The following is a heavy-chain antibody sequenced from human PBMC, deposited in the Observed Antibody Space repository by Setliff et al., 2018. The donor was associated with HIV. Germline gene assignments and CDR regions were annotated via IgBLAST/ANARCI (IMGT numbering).Heavy chain of an antibody. CDR2: INHAGST. CDR3: VRGGGEHYDFLSGHYTPWGDF. V-gene: IGHV4-34*01. Sequence: SETLSLTCTLYGASFSGYFWSWIRQPPGKGLEWIGEINHAGSTNFNPSLKGRVTISVDMSKRQFSLHLTSVTAADTATYYCVRGGGEHYDFLSGHYTPWGDFWGQGTLVTVSS. CDR1: GASFSGYF. J-gene: IGHJ4*02. D-gene: IGHD3-3*01.